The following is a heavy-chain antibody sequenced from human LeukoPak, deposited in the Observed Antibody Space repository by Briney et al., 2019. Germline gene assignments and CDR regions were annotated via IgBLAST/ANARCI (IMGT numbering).Heavy chain of an antibody. J-gene: IGHJ5*02. CDR3: ARHGVLTWFDP. D-gene: IGHD3-10*01. CDR2: IYYSGST. CDR1: GVSISSYY. V-gene: IGHV4-59*08. Sequence: SETLSLTCTVSGVSISSYYWSWIRQPPGKGLEWIGYIYYSGSTNYNPSLKSRVTISVDTSKNQFSLKLSSVTAADTAVYYCARHGVLTWFDPWGQGTLVTVSS.